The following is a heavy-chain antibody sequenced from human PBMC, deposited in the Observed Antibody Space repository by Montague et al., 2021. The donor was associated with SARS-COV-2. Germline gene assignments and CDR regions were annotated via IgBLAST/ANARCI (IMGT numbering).Heavy chain of an antibody. V-gene: IGHV4-39*07. J-gene: IGHJ4*02. Sequence: SETLSLTYTVSGDSISHSSYYWGWIRQPPGKGLEWIGSIYYSGSTYYNPSLKSRVTISVDTSKNQFSLKLNSVTAADTAAYYCARVRQWLVPFDYWGQGTLVTVSS. CDR1: GDSISHSSYY. CDR2: IYYSGST. CDR3: ARVRQWLVPFDY. D-gene: IGHD6-19*01.